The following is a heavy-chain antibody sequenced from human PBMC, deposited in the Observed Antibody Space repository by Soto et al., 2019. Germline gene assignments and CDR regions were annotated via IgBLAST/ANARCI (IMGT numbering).Heavy chain of an antibody. CDR1: GVSLVGVGCY. CDR2: VYYSGTT. J-gene: IGHJ5*02. V-gene: IGHV4-61*08. D-gene: IGHD4-4*01. Sequence: TLARPRTFAGVSLVGVGCYFISQMPPPGKGLEWIGYVYYSGTTNYNPFLKSRVTLSLDKSKNQFSLKMNSVTAADTAVYYCARDVIAPPNYFDPWGQGTLVNGSA. CDR3: ARDVIAPPNYFDP.